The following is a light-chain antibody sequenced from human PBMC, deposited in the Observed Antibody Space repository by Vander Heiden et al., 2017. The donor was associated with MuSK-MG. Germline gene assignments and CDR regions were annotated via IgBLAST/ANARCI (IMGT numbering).Light chain of an antibody. CDR2: EAS. V-gene: IGKV3-20*01. Sequence: EIVLTPSPGTLCLFTGESAPRYCRSSKRVGRNFLAWYQQKPGQAPRLLIYEASSRATGIPYRFSGSGSGTDFALTISRLEPEDFAVYYCQQYGTSPYTFGQGTKLEIK. CDR1: KRVGRNF. CDR3: QQYGTSPYT. J-gene: IGKJ2*01.